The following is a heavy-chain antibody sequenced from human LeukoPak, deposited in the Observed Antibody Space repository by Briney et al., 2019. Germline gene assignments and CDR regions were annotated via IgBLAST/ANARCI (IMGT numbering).Heavy chain of an antibody. D-gene: IGHD3-3*01. CDR1: GGSISSYY. CDR3: ARDRRIFGVDNEYYFDY. CDR2: IYSSGST. J-gene: IGHJ4*02. V-gene: IGHV4-4*07. Sequence: SETLSLTCTVSGGSISSYYWSWIRQPAGKGLEWIGRIYSSGSTNYNPSLKSRVTMSVDTSKNQFSLKLSSVTAADTAVYYCARDRRIFGVDNEYYFDYWGQGTLVTVSS.